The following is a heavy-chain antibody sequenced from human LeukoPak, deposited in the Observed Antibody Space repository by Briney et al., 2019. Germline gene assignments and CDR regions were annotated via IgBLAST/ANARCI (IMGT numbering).Heavy chain of an antibody. CDR1: GGSFSGYY. CDR2: INHSGST. D-gene: IGHD3-10*01. CDR3: ARGRHYGSGIRY. V-gene: IGHV4-34*01. J-gene: IGHJ4*02. Sequence: SETLSLTCAVYGGSFSGYYWSWIRQPPGKGLEWIGEINHSGSTNYNPSLKSRVTISVDTSKNQFSLKLSSVTAADTAVYYCARGRHYGSGIRYWGQGTLVTVSS.